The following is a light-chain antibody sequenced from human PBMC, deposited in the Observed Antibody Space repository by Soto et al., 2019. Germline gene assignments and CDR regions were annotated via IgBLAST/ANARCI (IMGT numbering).Light chain of an antibody. J-gene: IGKJ1*01. CDR2: DAN. V-gene: IGKV1-27*01. CDR3: QQYNSAPRT. CDR1: QGSSHY. Sequence: DIQMTQSPSSLSASVGDRVTITCRASQGSSHYLAWYQQRPGQVPKLLIHDANILQSVFPSRFSGSGSGTDFTLTIISLQPEHVATYYCQQYNSAPRTFDQGTKV.